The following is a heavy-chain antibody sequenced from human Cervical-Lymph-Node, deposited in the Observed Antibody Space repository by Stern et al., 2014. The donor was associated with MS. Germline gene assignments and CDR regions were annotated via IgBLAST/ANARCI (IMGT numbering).Heavy chain of an antibody. J-gene: IGHJ4*02. V-gene: IGHV3-30*03. D-gene: IGHD5-24*01. CDR3: AMGYTLPKGFDY. CDR2: ISYDENSK. Sequence: QVQLVESGGGVVQPGRSLRLSCAASGFIFSNFGMHWVRQAPGKGLEWVAFISYDENSKYYVDSVKGRFTISRDNSKSTLSLQINSLRIEDTALYYCAMGYTLPKGFDYWGQGTLVTVSS. CDR1: GFIFSNFG.